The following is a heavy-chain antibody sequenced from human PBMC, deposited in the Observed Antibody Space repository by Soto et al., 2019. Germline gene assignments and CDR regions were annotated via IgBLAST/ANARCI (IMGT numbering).Heavy chain of an antibody. CDR3: AKGDYGSGSSDLDY. J-gene: IGHJ4*02. CDR2: ISYDGSNK. CDR1: GFTFSSYG. V-gene: IGHV3-30*18. D-gene: IGHD3-10*01. Sequence: ESGGGVVQPGRSLRLSCAASGFTFSSYGMHWVRQAPGKGLEWVAVISYDGSNKYYADSVKGRFTISRDNSKNTLYLQMNSLRAEDTAVYYCAKGDYGSGSSDLDYWGQGTLVTVSS.